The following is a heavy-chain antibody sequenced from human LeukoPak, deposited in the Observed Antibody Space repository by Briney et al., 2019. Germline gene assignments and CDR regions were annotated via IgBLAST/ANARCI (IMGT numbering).Heavy chain of an antibody. Sequence: PSETLSLTCTVSGGSVSSGSYYWNWIRQPPGKGLEWIGYIYYSGSTNYNPSLKSRVTISVDTSKDQFSLKLSSVTAADTAVYFCAREMFVPGYYTQDAFDIWGQGTMVTVSS. CDR3: AREMFVPGYYTQDAFDI. CDR1: GGSVSSGSYY. V-gene: IGHV4-61*01. D-gene: IGHD3/OR15-3a*01. J-gene: IGHJ3*02. CDR2: IYYSGST.